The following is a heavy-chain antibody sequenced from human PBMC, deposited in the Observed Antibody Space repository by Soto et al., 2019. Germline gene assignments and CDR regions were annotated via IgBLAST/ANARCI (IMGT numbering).Heavy chain of an antibody. CDR1: GGSFSDNY. CDR3: AAGTLGAVWTPLDD. J-gene: IGHJ4*02. CDR2: IYYSGST. D-gene: IGHD3-16*01. Sequence: QVQLQESGPRLVEPSETLSLTCDVSGGSFSDNYWTWIRQFPGKGLEWIGYIYYSGSTNYNPSLKSRVTISVDESRSQFSLKLTSVTAADTALYYRAAGTLGAVWTPLDDWGQGTLVTVSS. V-gene: IGHV4-59*08.